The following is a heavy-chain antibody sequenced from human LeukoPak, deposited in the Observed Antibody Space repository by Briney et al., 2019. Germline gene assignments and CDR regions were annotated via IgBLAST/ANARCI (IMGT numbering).Heavy chain of an antibody. V-gene: IGHV3-21*01. CDR1: GFTFNSYS. Sequence: PGGSLRLSCAASGFTFNSYSMNWVRQAPGKGLECVSFISSSSSYIYYADSVKGRFTISRDNAENSLYLQMNSLRAEDTAVYYCARGPPLDYWGQGILVTVSS. CDR2: ISSSSSYI. CDR3: ARGPPLDY. J-gene: IGHJ4*02.